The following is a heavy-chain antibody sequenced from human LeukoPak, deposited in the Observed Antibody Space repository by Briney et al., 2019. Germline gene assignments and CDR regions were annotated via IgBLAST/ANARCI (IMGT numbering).Heavy chain of an antibody. CDR2: IYHSGST. CDR1: GYSITSGYY. V-gene: IGHV4-38-2*02. D-gene: IGHD5-18*01. CDR3: ARDRYSYGYRYFDY. J-gene: IGHJ4*02. Sequence: SETLSVTCTVSGYSITSGYYWGWIRQPPAKGREWIGSIYHSGSTYYNPSVKSRVTISVDTSKNQFSLKLSSVTAADTAVYYCARDRYSYGYRYFDYWGQGTLVTVSS.